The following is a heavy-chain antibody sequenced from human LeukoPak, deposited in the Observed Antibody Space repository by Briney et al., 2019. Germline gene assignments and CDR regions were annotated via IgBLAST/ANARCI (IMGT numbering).Heavy chain of an antibody. J-gene: IGHJ6*03. D-gene: IGHD3-3*01. CDR2: ISVYTGKT. CDR1: GYSFATYG. Sequence: ASVTVSCKASGYSFATYGVSWVRQAPGQGLEWMGGISVYTGKTDYAQKLQGRVSMTTNTFTSTAYTELRSLRSDDTAVYYCARDGTIFGVVYYYYYMDVWGKGTTVTISS. V-gene: IGHV1-18*01. CDR3: ARDGTIFGVVYYYYYMDV.